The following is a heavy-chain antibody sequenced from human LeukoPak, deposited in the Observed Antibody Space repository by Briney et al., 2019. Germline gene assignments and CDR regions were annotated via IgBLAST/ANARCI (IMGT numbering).Heavy chain of an antibody. CDR2: VDPEDGET. Sequence: EKISCKVSGYTFTDYYMHWVQQAPGKGLEWMGLVDPEDGETIYAEKFQGRVTITADTSTDTAYMELSSLRSEDTAVYYCCATDHCRLLLSLRYWGKGTLVTVSS. V-gene: IGHV1-69-2*01. D-gene: IGHD2-15*01. CDR1: GYTFTDYY. J-gene: IGHJ4*02. CDR3: ATDHCRLLLSLRY.